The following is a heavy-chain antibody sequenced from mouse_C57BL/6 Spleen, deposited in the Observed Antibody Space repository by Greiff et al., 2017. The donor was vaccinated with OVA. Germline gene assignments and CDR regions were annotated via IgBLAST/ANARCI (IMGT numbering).Heavy chain of an antibody. CDR2: IYPGDGDT. V-gene: IGHV1-80*01. CDR3: ARGTVVATDY. CDR1: GYAFSSYW. J-gene: IGHJ2*01. D-gene: IGHD1-1*01. Sequence: VKLQQPGAELVKPGASVKISCKASGYAFSSYWMNWVKQRPGKGLEWIGQIYPGDGDTNYNGKFKGKATLTADKSSSTAYMQLSSLTSEDSAVYFCARGTVVATDYWGQGTTLTVSS.